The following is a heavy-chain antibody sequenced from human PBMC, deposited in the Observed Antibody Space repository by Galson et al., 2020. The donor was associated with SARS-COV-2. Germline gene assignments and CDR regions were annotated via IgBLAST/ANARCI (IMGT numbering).Heavy chain of an antibody. CDR2: ISAGSSYI. J-gene: IGHJ6*02. D-gene: IGHD2-15*01. CDR3: ARVGGMATTPANYYFYGLDV. CDR1: GFPFSSYS. Sequence: GSLRLSCAASGFPFSSYSMNWVRQAPGKGLEWVSSISAGSSYIYYADSVKGRFTISRDNAKNSLYLQMNSLRAEETAVYYCARVGGMATTPANYYFYGLDVWGQGTTVTVSS. V-gene: IGHV3-21*01.